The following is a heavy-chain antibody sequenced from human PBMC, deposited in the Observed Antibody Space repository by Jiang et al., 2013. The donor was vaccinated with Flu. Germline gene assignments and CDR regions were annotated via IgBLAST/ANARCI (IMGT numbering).Heavy chain of an antibody. CDR2: VNAANGNT. V-gene: IGHV1-3*01. Sequence: KPGASVKVSCKSSGHRFIDYGIHWFRQASGQSLEWMGWVNAANGNTKYSQKFQGRVTITRDTSATTAYMELSSLESEDTAVYYCATEFWGTKLFDNWGQGTLVTVSS. CDR1: GHRFIDYG. D-gene: IGHD1-7*01. J-gene: IGHJ4*02. CDR3: ATEFWGTKLFDN.